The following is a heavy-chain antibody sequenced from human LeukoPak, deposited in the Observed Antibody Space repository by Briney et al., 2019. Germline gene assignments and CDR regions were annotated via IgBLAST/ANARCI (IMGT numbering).Heavy chain of an antibody. V-gene: IGHV3-7*01. CDR3: AKAAAGGDYFDF. Sequence: GGSLRLSCAASGFIFSRYWMSWVRQAPGKGLEWVANINQDGSEEYYVDSVKGRFTISRDNAKNSLYLQMNSLRAEDTALYYCAKAAAGGDYFDFWGQGTLVTVSS. CDR1: GFIFSRYW. J-gene: IGHJ4*02. CDR2: INQDGSEE. D-gene: IGHD6-13*01.